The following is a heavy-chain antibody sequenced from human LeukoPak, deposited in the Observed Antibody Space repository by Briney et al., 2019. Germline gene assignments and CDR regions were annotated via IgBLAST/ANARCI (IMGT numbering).Heavy chain of an antibody. CDR2: INPNSGGT. D-gene: IGHD6-19*01. CDR1: GYTCTGYY. CDR3: ARVSYSSGWFDY. Sequence: ASVKVSCKASGYTCTGYYMHWVRQAPGQGLEWMGRINPNSGGTNYAQKFQGRVTMTRDTSISTAYMELSRLRSDDTAVYYCARVSYSSGWFDYWGQGTLVTVSS. V-gene: IGHV1-2*06. J-gene: IGHJ4*02.